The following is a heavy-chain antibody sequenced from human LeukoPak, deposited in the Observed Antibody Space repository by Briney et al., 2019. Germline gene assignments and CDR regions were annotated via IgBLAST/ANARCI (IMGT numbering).Heavy chain of an antibody. CDR2: IKSKTDGGTT. V-gene: IGHV3-15*01. Sequence: TGGSLRLSCAASGFTFSNAWMSWVRQAPGKGLEWVGRIKSKTDGGTTDYAAPVKGRFTISRDDSKNTLYLQMNSLKTEDTAVYYCTTEPQLGWFDPWGQGTLVTVSS. D-gene: IGHD6-13*01. J-gene: IGHJ5*02. CDR1: GFTFSNAW. CDR3: TTEPQLGWFDP.